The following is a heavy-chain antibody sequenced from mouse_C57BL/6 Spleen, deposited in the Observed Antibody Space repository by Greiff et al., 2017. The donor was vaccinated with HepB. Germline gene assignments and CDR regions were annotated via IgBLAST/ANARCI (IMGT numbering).Heavy chain of an antibody. D-gene: IGHD1-1*01. CDR3: ARGSSYVGYAMDY. Sequence: QVQLKQSGPELVKPGASVKISCKASGYAFSSSWMNWVKQRPGKGLEWIGRIYPGDGDTNYNGKFKGKATLTADKSSSTAYMQLSSLTSEDSAVYFCARGSSYVGYAMDYWGQGTSVTVSS. J-gene: IGHJ4*01. V-gene: IGHV1-82*01. CDR2: IYPGDGDT. CDR1: GYAFSSSW.